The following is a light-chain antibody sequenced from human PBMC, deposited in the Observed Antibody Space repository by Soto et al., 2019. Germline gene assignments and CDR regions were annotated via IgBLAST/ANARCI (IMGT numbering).Light chain of an antibody. CDR1: QSISGSY. J-gene: IGKJ1*01. Sequence: EIVLTQSPGTLSLSPGERATLSCRASQSISGSYLAGYQQKPGQAPRHLIYGASSRATGIPDRFSGSGSGKDFALTISRLEPEEGAVYYCQRYGTSPPWTFGQGTKVEVK. V-gene: IGKV3-20*01. CDR3: QRYGTSPPWT. CDR2: GAS.